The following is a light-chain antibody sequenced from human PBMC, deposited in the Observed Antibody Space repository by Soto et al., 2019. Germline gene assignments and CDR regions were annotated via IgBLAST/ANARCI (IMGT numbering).Light chain of an antibody. Sequence: QSALTQPASVSGSPGQSITISCTGTSSDIGRYNLVSWYQQHPGKPPKLMIYEATKRPSGVSNRFSGSKSGNTASLTISGLQAEDEADYYCSLYAITNPVMFGGGTKLTVL. J-gene: IGLJ3*02. V-gene: IGLV2-23*02. CDR3: SLYAITNPVM. CDR2: EAT. CDR1: SSDIGRYNL.